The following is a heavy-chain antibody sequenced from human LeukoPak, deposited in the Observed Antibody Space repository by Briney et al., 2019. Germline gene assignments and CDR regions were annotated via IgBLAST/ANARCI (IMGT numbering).Heavy chain of an antibody. Sequence: SETLSLTCTVSGGSISSYYWSWIRQPAGKGLEWIGRIYTSGSTNYNPSLKSRVTMSVDTSKNQFSLELTSVTAADTAVYYCARGPGDYDYVWGSWPYTEFDYWGQGTLVTVSS. J-gene: IGHJ4*02. CDR3: ARGPGDYDYVWGSWPYTEFDY. V-gene: IGHV4-4*07. D-gene: IGHD3-16*01. CDR1: GGSISSYY. CDR2: IYTSGST.